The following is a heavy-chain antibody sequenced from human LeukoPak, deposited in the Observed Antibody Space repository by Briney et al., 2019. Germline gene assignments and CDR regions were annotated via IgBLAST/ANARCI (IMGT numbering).Heavy chain of an antibody. CDR1: GFTFSSYS. CDR3: ARASGSRYYYYYYGMDV. Sequence: GGSLRLSCGASGFTFSSYSMNWVRQAPGKGLEWVSSISSSSSYIYYADSVKGRFTISRDNAKNSLYLQMNSLRAEDTAVYYCARASGSRYYYYYYGMDVWGQGTTVTVSS. D-gene: IGHD1-26*01. CDR2: ISSSSSYI. J-gene: IGHJ6*02. V-gene: IGHV3-21*01.